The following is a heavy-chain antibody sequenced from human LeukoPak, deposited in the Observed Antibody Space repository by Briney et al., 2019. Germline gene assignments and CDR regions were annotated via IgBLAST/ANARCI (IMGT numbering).Heavy chain of an antibody. D-gene: IGHD1/OR15-1a*01. V-gene: IGHV4-4*09. J-gene: IGHJ4*02. Sequence: SETLSHTCTVSGDSIISYYWSWIRQPPGKGLEWIGNIYTSGSTNYNPSLKSRVTISVDMSKNQFSLKLTSVTAADTAVYYCARRTQNPSWYFDHWGQGTPVTVSS. CDR1: GDSIISYY. CDR3: ARRTQNPSWYFDH. CDR2: IYTSGST.